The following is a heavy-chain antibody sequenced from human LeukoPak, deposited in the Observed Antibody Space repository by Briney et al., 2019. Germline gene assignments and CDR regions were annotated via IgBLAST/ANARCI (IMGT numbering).Heavy chain of an antibody. J-gene: IGHJ4*02. CDR1: GFTFSSYS. Sequence: GGSLTLSCAASGFTFSSYSMNWVRQAPGKGLEWVSSISSSSSYIYYADSVKGRFTISRDNAKNSLYLQMNSLRAEDTAVYYCAREGSSGYYYFDYWGQGTLVTVSA. CDR3: AREGSSGYYYFDY. CDR2: ISSSSSYI. V-gene: IGHV3-21*01. D-gene: IGHD3-22*01.